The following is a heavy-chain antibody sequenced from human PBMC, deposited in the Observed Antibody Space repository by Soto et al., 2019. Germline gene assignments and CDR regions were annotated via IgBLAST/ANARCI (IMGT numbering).Heavy chain of an antibody. CDR1: GDTFRMYA. Sequence: QVQLVQSGAEVKKPGSSVRVSCKASGDTFRMYAISWVRQAPGQGLEWMGGISPILEATNYAQKFQGRVAITADESTTTAYMELSSLRAEDSAVYYCARGAMPGTTGGNYYYHGMDVWGQGTTVTVS. J-gene: IGHJ6*02. CDR2: ISPILEAT. CDR3: ARGAMPGTTGGNYYYHGMDV. V-gene: IGHV1-69*01. D-gene: IGHD1-7*01.